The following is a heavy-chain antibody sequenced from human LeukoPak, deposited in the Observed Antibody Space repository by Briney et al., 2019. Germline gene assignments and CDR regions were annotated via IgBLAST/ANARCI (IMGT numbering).Heavy chain of an antibody. V-gene: IGHV3-23*01. Sequence: GGTLRLSCVASEFTFNNYAMAWVRQGPGKGLEWVSSISGSGGNTYYADSVKGRFTISRNNSKNTLYLQMNSLRADDTAVYYCAKDFRAKSGSGGYGWFDPWGQGTLVTVSS. CDR1: EFTFNNYA. J-gene: IGHJ5*02. D-gene: IGHD3-10*01. CDR2: ISGSGGNT. CDR3: AKDFRAKSGSGGYGWFDP.